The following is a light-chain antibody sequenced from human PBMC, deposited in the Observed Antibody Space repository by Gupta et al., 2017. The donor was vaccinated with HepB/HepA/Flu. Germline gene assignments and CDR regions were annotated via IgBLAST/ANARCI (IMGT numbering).Light chain of an antibody. CDR3: QAWGATPVV. V-gene: IGLV3-1*01. J-gene: IGLJ3*02. Sequence: ELTQPPSVSVSPGQTASITCSGSKLGDKFATWYQQRPGQPPVLVIYKNRKRPSGIPERFSGSNTGNTATLIISGAQSCDEADYYCQAWGATPVVFGGGTKLTVL. CDR1: KLGDKF. CDR2: KNR.